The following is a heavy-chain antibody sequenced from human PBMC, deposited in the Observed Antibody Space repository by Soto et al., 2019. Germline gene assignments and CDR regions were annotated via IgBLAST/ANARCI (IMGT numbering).Heavy chain of an antibody. CDR1: GFTFSSYW. V-gene: IGHV3-74*01. CDR2: ISGDGSST. Sequence: EVQLVESGGGLVQPGGSLRLSCAASGFTFSSYWMHCVRQAPGKGLVWVSRISGDGSSTTYADSVKGRFIISRDNAKNTLYLQMNSLRAEDTAVYYCTRPRYDGSGTPFDHWGQGTLVTVSS. D-gene: IGHD3-22*01. J-gene: IGHJ4*02. CDR3: TRPRYDGSGTPFDH.